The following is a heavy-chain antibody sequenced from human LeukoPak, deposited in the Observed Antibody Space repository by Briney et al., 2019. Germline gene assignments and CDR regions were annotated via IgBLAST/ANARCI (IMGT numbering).Heavy chain of an antibody. Sequence: PSQTLSLTCAVSGGSISSSNWWSWVRQPPGKGLEWIGEIYHSGSTNYNPSLKSRVTISVDKSKNQFSLKLSSVTAADTAVYYCARDTGYSSSLGDYWGQGTLVTVSS. V-gene: IGHV4-4*02. CDR1: GGSISSSNW. D-gene: IGHD6-13*01. CDR3: ARDTGYSSSLGDY. J-gene: IGHJ4*02. CDR2: IYHSGST.